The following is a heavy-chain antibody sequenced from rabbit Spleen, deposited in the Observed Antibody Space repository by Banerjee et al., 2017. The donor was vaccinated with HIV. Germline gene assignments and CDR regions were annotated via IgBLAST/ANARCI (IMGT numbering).Heavy chain of an antibody. Sequence: QQQLEESGGGLVKPEGSLTLTCTASGFSFSSYWICWVRQAPGKGLEWIAAIYAGSSGSRWYAYWAKGRFTISKTSSTTVTLQMTSLTAADTATYFCARDAGTSFSTYGMDLWGPGTLVTVS. J-gene: IGHJ6*01. CDR2: IYAGSSGSR. V-gene: IGHV1S45*01. D-gene: IGHD8-1*01. CDR3: ARDAGTSFSTYGMDL. CDR1: GFSFSSYW.